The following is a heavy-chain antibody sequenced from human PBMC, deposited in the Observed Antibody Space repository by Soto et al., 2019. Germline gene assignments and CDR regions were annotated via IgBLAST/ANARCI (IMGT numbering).Heavy chain of an antibody. CDR2: LSANSGTT. CDR3: AKFYCISTNCQAPAAKSSGGFDI. CDR1: GFAFISYA. J-gene: IGHJ3*02. V-gene: IGHV3-23*01. D-gene: IGHD2-2*01. Sequence: EVQLLESGGGLMQPGGSLRLSCAGSGFAFISYAMSWVRQAPGKGLECASGLSANSGTTFYADSVKCRFTISRDNTKNRLYPQMNNLRAGDTATYYCAKFYCISTNCQAPAAKSSGGFDIWGQGTTVTVS.